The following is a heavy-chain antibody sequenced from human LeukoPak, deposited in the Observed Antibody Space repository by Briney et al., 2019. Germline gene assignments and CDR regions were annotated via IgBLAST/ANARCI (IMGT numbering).Heavy chain of an antibody. D-gene: IGHD3-10*01. CDR3: ARRPKLPYYYGSGSFDY. J-gene: IGHJ4*02. CDR1: GGSISSSSYY. V-gene: IGHV4-39*01. Sequence: SETLSLTCTVSGGSISSSSYYWGWIRQPPGKGLEWIGSIYYSGSTYYNPSLKSRVTISVDTSKNQFSLKLSSVTAADTAVYYCARRPKLPYYYGSGSFDYWGQGTLVTVSS. CDR2: IYYSGST.